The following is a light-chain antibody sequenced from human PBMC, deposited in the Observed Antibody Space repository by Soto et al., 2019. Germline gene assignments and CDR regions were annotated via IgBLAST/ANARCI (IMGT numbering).Light chain of an antibody. CDR3: QQSNNWPPEIT. J-gene: IGKJ5*01. V-gene: IGKV3-11*01. Sequence: EIVLTHSPASLSLSPWERATVSCRASQSVPRHLAWYQQRPGLPPRLLIYDSSSRATGIPDRFSGSGSGTDFTLTISSLEPEDFAVYYCQQSNNWPPEITFGQGTRLEIK. CDR2: DSS. CDR1: QSVPRH.